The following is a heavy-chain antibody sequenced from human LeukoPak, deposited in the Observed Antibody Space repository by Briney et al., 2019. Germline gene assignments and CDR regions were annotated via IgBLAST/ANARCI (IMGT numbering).Heavy chain of an antibody. CDR3: AKDPFRARISAPDY. V-gene: IGHV3-23*01. CDR1: GFTFSSYA. D-gene: IGHD6-6*01. CDR2: ISGSGGST. J-gene: IGHJ4*02. Sequence: GGSLRLSCAASGFTFSSYAMSWVRQAPGKGLEWVSAISGSGGSTYYADSAKGRFTISRDNSKNTLYLQMNSLRAEDTAVYYCAKDPFRARISAPDYWGQGTLVTVSS.